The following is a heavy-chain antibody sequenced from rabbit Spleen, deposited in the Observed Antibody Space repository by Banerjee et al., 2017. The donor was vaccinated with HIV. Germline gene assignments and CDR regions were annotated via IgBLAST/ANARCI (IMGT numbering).Heavy chain of an antibody. CDR2: INIVTGKT. CDR1: GFTLSSYYM. D-gene: IGHD5-1*01. J-gene: IGHJ4*01. CDR3: ARDLVTVIGWNFNL. V-gene: IGHV1S45*01. Sequence: QEQLVESGGGLVQPGGSLKLSCTASGFTLSSYYMNWVRQAPGKGLEWIACINIVTGKTVYASWAKGRFIMSRTSSTTVFLQMTSLTAADTATYFCARDLVTVIGWNFNLWGPGTLVTVS.